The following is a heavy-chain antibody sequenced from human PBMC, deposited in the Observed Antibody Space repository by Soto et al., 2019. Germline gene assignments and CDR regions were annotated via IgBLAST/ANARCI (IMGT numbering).Heavy chain of an antibody. CDR1: GGTFSSYA. Sequence: GASVKVSCKASGGTFSSYAISWVRQAPGQGLEWMGGIIPIFGTANYAQKFQGRVTITADESTSTAYMELSSLRSEDTAVYYCARYDYVWGGYRTKPLNWFDPWGQGTLVTVSS. CDR3: ARYDYVWGGYRTKPLNWFDP. J-gene: IGHJ5*02. D-gene: IGHD3-16*02. V-gene: IGHV1-69*13. CDR2: IIPIFGTA.